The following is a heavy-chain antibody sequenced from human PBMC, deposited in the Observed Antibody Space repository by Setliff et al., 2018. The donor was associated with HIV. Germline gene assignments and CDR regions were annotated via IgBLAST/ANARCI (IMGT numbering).Heavy chain of an antibody. CDR3: ARSPMDPPPYWWFDP. CDR2: ISYSGST. D-gene: IGHD2-15*01. J-gene: IGHJ5*02. V-gene: IGHV4-31*03. Sequence: PSETLSLTCTVSGGSITSDGYFWTWIRQHPGKGLEWIGYISYSGSTYYNPSLKSRVTISGDTSKNQFSLKLTSVAATDTAVYYCARSPMDPPPYWWFDPWGQGTLVTVSS. CDR1: GGSITSDGYF.